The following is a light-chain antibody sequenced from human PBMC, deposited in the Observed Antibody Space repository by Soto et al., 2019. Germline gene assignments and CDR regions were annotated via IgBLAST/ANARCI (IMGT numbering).Light chain of an antibody. CDR3: TSYAGGNNV. V-gene: IGLV2-8*01. CDR1: SSDVGGYNF. J-gene: IGLJ1*01. CDR2: EVN. Sequence: QSALTQPPSASGSPGQSVTISCTGTSSDVGGYNFVSWYQQYTGKVPKLMVYEVNKRPSGVPDRFSGSKSGNTASLTVSGLQAEEEADYYCTSYAGGNNVFGTGTKLTVL.